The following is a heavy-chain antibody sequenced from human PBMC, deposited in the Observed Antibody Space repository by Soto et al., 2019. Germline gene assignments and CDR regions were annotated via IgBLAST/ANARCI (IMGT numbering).Heavy chain of an antibody. J-gene: IGHJ6*02. CDR2: IIPIFGTA. CDR1: GGTFSSYA. Sequence: QVQLVQSGAEVKKPGSSVKVSCKASGGTFSSYAISWVRQAPGQGLEWMGGIIPIFGTANYAQKFQGRVTITADEATSTADMELSSLRSEDTAVYYCASSHSSGWYGGPFDYYYYGMDVWGQGTTVTVSS. D-gene: IGHD6-19*01. CDR3: ASSHSSGWYGGPFDYYYYGMDV. V-gene: IGHV1-69*01.